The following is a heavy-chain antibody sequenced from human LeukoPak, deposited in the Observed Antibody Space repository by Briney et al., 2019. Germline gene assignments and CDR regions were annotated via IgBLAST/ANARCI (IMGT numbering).Heavy chain of an antibody. CDR1: GGSISSSSYY. V-gene: IGHV4-39*01. Sequence: PSETLSLTCTVSGGSISSSSYYWGWIRQPPGKGLEWIGSIYYSGSTYYNPSLKSRVTISVDTSKNQFSLKLSSVTAADTAVYYCARRSIDTYYYDSSGYAIPFFADYWGQGTLVTVPS. D-gene: IGHD3-22*01. CDR2: IYYSGST. CDR3: ARRSIDTYYYDSSGYAIPFFADY. J-gene: IGHJ4*02.